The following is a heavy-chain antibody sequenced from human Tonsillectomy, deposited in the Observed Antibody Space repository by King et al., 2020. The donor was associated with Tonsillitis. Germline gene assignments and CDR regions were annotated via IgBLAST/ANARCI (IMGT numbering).Heavy chain of an antibody. Sequence: LQLQESGPGLVKPSETLSLTCTVSGGSISGSSYYWGWIRQPPGKGLEWIGSFYNSENTYYNPSPKSRVTISVDTSKNQFSLKLSSVTAADTAVYYCARHDAGYCSGGSCPGAFDIWGQGTMVTVSS. V-gene: IGHV4-39*01. D-gene: IGHD2-15*01. CDR1: GGSISGSSYY. J-gene: IGHJ3*02. CDR3: ARHDAGYCSGGSCPGAFDI. CDR2: FYNSENT.